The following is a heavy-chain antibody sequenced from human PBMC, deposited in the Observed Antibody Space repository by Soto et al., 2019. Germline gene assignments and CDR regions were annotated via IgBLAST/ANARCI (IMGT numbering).Heavy chain of an antibody. CDR1: GFSISDYG. Sequence: QVQLVESGGGVVQPGWSLRLSCAASGFSISDYGMEWVRQAPGKGVEWVALISYDGSNTYYADSVKGRFTISRDNSKDTLFLQMTGLRREDTAVYYCAKGAGDRLSLGMDVWGQGTTVTVSS. CDR2: ISYDGSNT. J-gene: IGHJ6*02. V-gene: IGHV3-30*18. D-gene: IGHD1-26*01. CDR3: AKGAGDRLSLGMDV.